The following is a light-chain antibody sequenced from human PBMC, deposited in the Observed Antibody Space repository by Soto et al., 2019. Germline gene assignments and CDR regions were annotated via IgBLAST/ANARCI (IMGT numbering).Light chain of an antibody. Sequence: IQMTQSPSSLSASVGDRVTITFQASQYVDNYVNWYQQKPGKAPKLLIYAASSLQTGVSSRFSGSGSGTDFTLTISNLQPEDFATYYCQQTSSTPTFGGGTKVDIK. CDR1: QYVDNY. CDR3: QQTSSTPT. V-gene: IGKV1-39*01. J-gene: IGKJ4*01. CDR2: AAS.